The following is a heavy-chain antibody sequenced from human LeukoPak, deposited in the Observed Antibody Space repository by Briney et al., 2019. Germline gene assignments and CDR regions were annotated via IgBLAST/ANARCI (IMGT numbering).Heavy chain of an antibody. J-gene: IGHJ6*03. Sequence: GGSLRLSXAASGFTFSSYWMHWVRQAPGKGLVWVSRINSDGSSTSYADSAKGRFTISRDNAKNTLYLQMNSLRAEDTAVYYCARAGITGIYYYYYYMDVWGKGPTVTVSS. CDR3: ARAGITGIYYYYYYMDV. CDR2: INSDGSST. CDR1: GFTFSSYW. V-gene: IGHV3-74*01. D-gene: IGHD1-20*01.